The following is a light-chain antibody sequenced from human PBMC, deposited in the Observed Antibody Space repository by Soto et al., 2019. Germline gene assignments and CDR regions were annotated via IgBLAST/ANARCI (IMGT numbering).Light chain of an antibody. CDR3: CSYTTSNTRQIV. Sequence: ALTQPASVPGSPGQSITISCTGTSSDVGGYNYVSWYQQHPGKAPKFMIYDVSNRPSGVSNRFSGSKSGNTASLTISGLQAEGEADYYCCSYTTSNTRQIVFGTGTKVPS. V-gene: IGLV2-14*01. J-gene: IGLJ1*01. CDR2: DVS. CDR1: SSDVGGYNY.